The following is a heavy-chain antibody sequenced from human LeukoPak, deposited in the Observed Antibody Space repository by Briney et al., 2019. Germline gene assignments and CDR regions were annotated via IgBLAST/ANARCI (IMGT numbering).Heavy chain of an antibody. CDR2: INPNSGGT. J-gene: IGHJ6*02. D-gene: IGHD3-10*01. V-gene: IGHV1-2*02. CDR1: GYAFVDYY. Sequence: ASVTVSFKASGYAFVDYYMHWVRQAPGQGLEWMGWINPNSGGTNHAQKFQGRVTMTRDTSISTAYMELSRLRSDDTAVYYCARWGDWARYAMDVWGQGTTVTVSS. CDR3: ARWGDWARYAMDV.